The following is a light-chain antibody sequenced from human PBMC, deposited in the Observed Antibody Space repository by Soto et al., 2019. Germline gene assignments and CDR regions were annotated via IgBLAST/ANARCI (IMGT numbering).Light chain of an antibody. J-gene: IGKJ4*01. CDR2: KAS. V-gene: IGKV1-5*03. CDR3: QQYNSPLT. Sequence: DIQMTQSPSTLSASVGDRVTITCRASQSISSWLAWYQQKPGKAPKLLIYKASSLESGVPSRFSGSGSGTEFTLTISSLQPDDFATYYCQQYNSPLTFGGGTKGEIK. CDR1: QSISSW.